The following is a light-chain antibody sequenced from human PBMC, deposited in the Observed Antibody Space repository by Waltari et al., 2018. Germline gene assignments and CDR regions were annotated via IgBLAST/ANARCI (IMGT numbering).Light chain of an antibody. CDR2: KAS. J-gene: IGKJ5*01. CDR1: QSINIW. V-gene: IGKV1-5*03. CDR3: QQYYDFPVT. Sequence: DIQMTQSPSTLSVSVGDRVTITCRASQSINIWLAWYQQKPGKAPKLLIDKASNLASGVPSRFSGSGSKTEFTLTINSLQPDDFATYYCQQYYDFPVTFGQGTRLEIE.